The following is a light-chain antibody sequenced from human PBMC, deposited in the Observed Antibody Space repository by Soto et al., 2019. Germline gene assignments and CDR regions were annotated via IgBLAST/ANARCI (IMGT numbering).Light chain of an antibody. V-gene: IGKV1-5*03. Sequence: DIPMTQSPSTLSASVGDRVTITCRASQSISSWLAWYQHKPGKAPKLLIYKASSLESGVPSRFSSSGSGTEFTLTISTLQPEDFASYYCLQYNSHSWTFGQGTKVEIK. CDR1: QSISSW. CDR3: LQYNSHSWT. CDR2: KAS. J-gene: IGKJ1*01.